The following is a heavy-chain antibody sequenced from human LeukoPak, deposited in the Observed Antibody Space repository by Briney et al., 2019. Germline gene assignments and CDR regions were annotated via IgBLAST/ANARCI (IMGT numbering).Heavy chain of an antibody. CDR2: IHYSGGT. CDR3: ARALRQQLVTGWFDP. D-gene: IGHD6-13*01. V-gene: IGHV4-39*07. CDR1: GAXISSSHYY. Sequence: SETLSLTCTVSGAXISSSHYYWAWIRQPPGRGLEWIGSIHYSGGTYYNPSLKSRVTISLDTSKNQFSLNLISVTAADTAVYYCARALRQQLVTGWFDPWGQGTLVTVSS. J-gene: IGHJ5*02.